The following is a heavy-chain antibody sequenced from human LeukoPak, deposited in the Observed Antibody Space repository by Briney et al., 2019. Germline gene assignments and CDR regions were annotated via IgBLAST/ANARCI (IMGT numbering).Heavy chain of an antibody. Sequence: PGGSLRLSCAASGFTFSSDGVHWVRAAPGEGLGWVAVIWYDGSNKYYADSVKGRFTISRDNSKNTLYLQMNSLRAEDTAVYYCARDLGSMPHSWGQGTLVTVSS. J-gene: IGHJ4*02. CDR3: ARDLGSMPHS. V-gene: IGHV3-33*01. D-gene: IGHD2-2*01. CDR2: IWYDGSNK. CDR1: GFTFSSDG.